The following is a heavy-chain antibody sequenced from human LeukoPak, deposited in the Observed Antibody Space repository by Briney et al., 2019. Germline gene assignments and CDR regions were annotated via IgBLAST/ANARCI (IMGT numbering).Heavy chain of an antibody. V-gene: IGHV4-34*01. CDR3: ARVNGYSSGWYGDYFDY. CDR2: INHSGST. Sequence: SETLSLTCAVYGGSFSGYYWSWIRQPPGKGLEWIGEINHSGSTNYNPSLKSRVTISVDTSKNQFSLKLSSVTAADTAVYYCARVNGYSSGWYGDYFDYWGQGTLVTVSS. J-gene: IGHJ4*02. CDR1: GGSFSGYY. D-gene: IGHD6-19*01.